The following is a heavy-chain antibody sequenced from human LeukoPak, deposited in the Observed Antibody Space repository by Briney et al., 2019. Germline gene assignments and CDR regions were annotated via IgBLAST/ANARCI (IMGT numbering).Heavy chain of an antibody. V-gene: IGHV3-66*01. CDR1: GFTVSSNF. J-gene: IGHJ4*02. D-gene: IGHD3-10*01. CDR3: ARGGDSLHY. Sequence: PGGSLRLSCAASGFTVSSNFMTWVRQAPGKGLEWVSVIYSGGSTYYADSVKDRFTISRDNSKNMLYLQMNSLIAEDTAVYYCARGGDSLHYWGQGTLVTVSS. CDR2: IYSGGST.